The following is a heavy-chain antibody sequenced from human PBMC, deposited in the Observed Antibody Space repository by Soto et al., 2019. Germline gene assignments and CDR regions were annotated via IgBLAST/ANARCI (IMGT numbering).Heavy chain of an antibody. Sequence: QVQLVQSGAEVKKPGASVKVSCKASGSTFTIYVISWVRQAPGQGREWMGWISAYNGNTNYAPKLQGRVNMTTDTTTSPAYMELRSLRSDDTAVNYCGRGSYDFWSDKAERGEKLDYCGQGTMVTDSS. J-gene: IGHJ4*02. D-gene: IGHD3-3*01. CDR1: GSTFTIYV. V-gene: IGHV1-18*01. CDR3: GRGSYDFWSDKAERGEKLDY. CDR2: ISAYNGNT.